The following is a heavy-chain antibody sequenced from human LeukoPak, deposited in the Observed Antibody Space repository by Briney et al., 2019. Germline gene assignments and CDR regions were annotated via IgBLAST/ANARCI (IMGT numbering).Heavy chain of an antibody. D-gene: IGHD6-19*01. V-gene: IGHV3-33*01. Sequence: PGRSLRLSCAASGFTFSSYGMHWVRQAPGKGLEWVAVIWYDGSNKYYADSVKGRFTISRDNSENTLYLQMNSLRAEDTAVYYCASGWYSSGWYTGELNYFDYWGQGTLVTVSS. CDR2: IWYDGSNK. CDR1: GFTFSSYG. CDR3: ASGWYSSGWYTGELNYFDY. J-gene: IGHJ4*02.